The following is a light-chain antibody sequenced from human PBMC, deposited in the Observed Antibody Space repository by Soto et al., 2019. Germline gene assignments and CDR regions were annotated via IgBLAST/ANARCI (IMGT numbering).Light chain of an antibody. CDR3: NSYTSSSTFV. CDR2: EVS. J-gene: IGLJ1*01. CDR1: SSDVGGYNY. Sequence: QSVLTQPASVSGSPGQSITISCTGTSSDVGGYNYVSWYQQHPGKAPKLMMYEVSNRPSGVSNRFSGSRSGNTASLTISGLQSEDEAKYCCNSYTSSSTFVFGTGTKVTVL. V-gene: IGLV2-14*01.